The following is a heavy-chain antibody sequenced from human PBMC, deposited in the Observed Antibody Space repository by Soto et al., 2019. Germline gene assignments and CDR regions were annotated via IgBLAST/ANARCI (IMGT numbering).Heavy chain of an antibody. D-gene: IGHD1-20*01. CDR2: ISYDGSNK. Sequence: QPGGSRRLSCAGSGFTFKTYTFHWGRQPPGKGLEWVAVISYDGSNKYYADSVKGRFTVSRDNSKSTLFLQMNSLTPEDTAVYYCARGSMYNWNQSPTDSWGQGTLVTVSS. CDR3: ARGSMYNWNQSPTDS. V-gene: IGHV3-30-3*01. CDR1: GFTFKTYT. J-gene: IGHJ4*02.